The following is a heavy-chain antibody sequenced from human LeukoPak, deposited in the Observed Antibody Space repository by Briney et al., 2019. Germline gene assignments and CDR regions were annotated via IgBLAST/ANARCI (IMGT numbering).Heavy chain of an antibody. D-gene: IGHD3-10*01. CDR3: ATDRKWWFGELLSHFDY. Sequence: EASVKVSCKVSGYTLTELSMHWVRQAPGKGLEWMGGFDPEDGETIYAQKFQGRVTMTEDTSTDTAYMELSSLRSEDTAVYYCATDRKWWFGELLSHFDYWGQGTLVTVSS. V-gene: IGHV1-24*01. J-gene: IGHJ4*02. CDR1: GYTLTELS. CDR2: FDPEDGET.